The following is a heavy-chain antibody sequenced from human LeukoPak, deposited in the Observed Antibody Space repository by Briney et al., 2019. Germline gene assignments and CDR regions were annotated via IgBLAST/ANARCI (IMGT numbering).Heavy chain of an antibody. CDR2: INPSGGST. CDR1: GYNFISYY. J-gene: IGHJ6*02. CDR3: AREDVVLVDAVRYYYYGMDV. Sequence: ASVKVSCKASGYNFISYYMHWVRHAPGQGLEWMGIINPSGGSTGYAQKFQDRVTMTRDTSTSTVYMELSSLKSEDTAVYYCAREDVVLVDAVRYYYYGMDVWGQGTTVTVSS. D-gene: IGHD2-8*01. V-gene: IGHV1-46*01.